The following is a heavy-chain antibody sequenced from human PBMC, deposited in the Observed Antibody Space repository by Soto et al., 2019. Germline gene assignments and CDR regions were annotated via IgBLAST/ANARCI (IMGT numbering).Heavy chain of an antibody. CDR2: IKGDGSDT. D-gene: IGHD3-10*01. J-gene: IGHJ5*02. CDR1: GFTLSYFW. CDR3: ARDYHGSGNP. Sequence: EVQLVESGGGLVQPGGSLRLSCEASGFTLSYFWMHWVRQAPGKGLVWLSRIKGDGSDTDYADSVKGRFTISRDNAKNTLYLQMNNLRVDATDVYYCARDYHGSGNPWGQGTLVNVSS. V-gene: IGHV3-74*01.